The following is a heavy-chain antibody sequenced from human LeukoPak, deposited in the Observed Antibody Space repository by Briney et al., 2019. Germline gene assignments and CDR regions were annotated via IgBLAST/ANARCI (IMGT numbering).Heavy chain of an antibody. Sequence: PSETLSLTCTVSGGSISSYYWSWIRQPPGKGLEWIGYIYYSGSTNYNPSLKSRVTISVDTSKNQFSLKLSSVTAADTAVYYCAREGARYSYGCWGQGTLVTVSS. CDR1: GGSISSYY. J-gene: IGHJ4*02. CDR2: IYYSGST. CDR3: AREGARYSYGC. V-gene: IGHV4-59*12. D-gene: IGHD5-18*01.